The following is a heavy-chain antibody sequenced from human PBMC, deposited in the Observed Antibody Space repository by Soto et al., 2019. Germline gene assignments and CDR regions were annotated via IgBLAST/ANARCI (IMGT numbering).Heavy chain of an antibody. V-gene: IGHV4-31*03. CDR3: ARSPGYYFDY. J-gene: IGHJ4*02. CDR2: FYYSGIT. Sequence: RSLTCTVSGGSIGSGGYYWSWIRQHPGKGLEWIGYFYYSGITYYNPSLKSRVTISVDTSKNQFSLKLSSVTAADTAVYYCARSPGYYFDYWGQGTLVTVSS. CDR1: GGSIGSGGYY.